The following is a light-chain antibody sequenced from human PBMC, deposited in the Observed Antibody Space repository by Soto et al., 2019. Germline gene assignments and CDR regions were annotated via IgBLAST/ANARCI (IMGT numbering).Light chain of an antibody. J-gene: IGKJ4*01. CDR2: DAS. CDR3: QQYDNWPLT. V-gene: IGKV3-15*01. CDR1: QSVNIH. Sequence: EIVMTQSPGTLSESPGERVTLSCRASQSVNIHLAWYQQKPGQAPRILIYDASARVTGIPARFSGGGSGTEFTLTISSLQSEDFAVYYCQQYDNWPLTFGGGTKVQFK.